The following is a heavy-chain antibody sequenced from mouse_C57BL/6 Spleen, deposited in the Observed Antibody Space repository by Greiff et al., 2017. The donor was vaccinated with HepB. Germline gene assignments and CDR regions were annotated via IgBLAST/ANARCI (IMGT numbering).Heavy chain of an antibody. V-gene: IGHV14-4*01. CDR3: ATKGYGSRYRLSWYFDV. J-gene: IGHJ1*03. Sequence: VQLQQSGAELVRPGASVKLSCTASGFNIKDDYMHWVKQRPEQGLEWIGWIDPENGDTEYAPKFQGKATITADTSSNTAYLQLSSLTSEDTAVYYGATKGYGSRYRLSWYFDVWSTGATVTVAS. CDR2: IDPENGDT. D-gene: IGHD1-1*01. CDR1: GFNIKDDY.